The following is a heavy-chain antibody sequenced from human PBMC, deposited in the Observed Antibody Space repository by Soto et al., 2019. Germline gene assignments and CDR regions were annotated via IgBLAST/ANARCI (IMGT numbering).Heavy chain of an antibody. Sequence: VKVPCKASGYTFTSYGISWVRQAPGRGLEWMGWISAYNGNTNHAQKLQGRVTMTTDTSTSTAYMELRSLRSDDTAVYYCARDLRSGSYHVDYWGQGTLVTVSS. V-gene: IGHV1-18*01. CDR1: GYTFTSYG. CDR2: ISAYNGNT. J-gene: IGHJ4*02. CDR3: ARDLRSGSYHVDY. D-gene: IGHD1-26*01.